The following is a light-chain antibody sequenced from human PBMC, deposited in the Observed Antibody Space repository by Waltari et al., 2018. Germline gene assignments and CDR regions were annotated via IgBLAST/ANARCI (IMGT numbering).Light chain of an antibody. CDR1: SSDVGSYNL. Sequence: QSALTQPASVSGSPGQSITIFCTGTSSDVGSYNLVSWYQQYPGKAPKLMIYEGSKRHSGVSNRFSGSKSGNTASLTISGLQAEDEADYYGCSYAGSTSWVFGGGTKLTVL. CDR2: EGS. V-gene: IGLV2-23*01. CDR3: CSYAGSTSWV. J-gene: IGLJ3*02.